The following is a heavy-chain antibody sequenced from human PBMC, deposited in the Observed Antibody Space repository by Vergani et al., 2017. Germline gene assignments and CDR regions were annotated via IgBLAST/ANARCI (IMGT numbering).Heavy chain of an antibody. J-gene: IGHJ4*02. D-gene: IGHD3-10*01. V-gene: IGHV3-48*04. CDR2: ISSSGSTI. CDR3: ANDRSGSYSRGY. CDR1: GFTFSSYG. Sequence: VQLVESGGGVVQPGRSLRLSCAASGFTFSSYGMHWVRQAPGKGLEWVSYISSSGSTIYYADSVKGRFTISRDNAKNSLYLQMNSLRAEDTAVYYCANDRSGSYSRGYWGQGTLVTVSS.